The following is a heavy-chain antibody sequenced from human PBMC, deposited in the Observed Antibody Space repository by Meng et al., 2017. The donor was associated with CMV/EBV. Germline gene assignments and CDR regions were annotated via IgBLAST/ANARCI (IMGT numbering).Heavy chain of an antibody. J-gene: IGHJ4*02. D-gene: IGHD2-2*01. CDR2: IYYSGST. CDR1: GGSISSGDYY. V-gene: IGHV4-30-4*08. CDR3: ARVGRTSCYDY. Sequence: GRGEGAGAGVGRRWEAVWVGGAVSGGSISSGDYYWSWIRQPPGKGLEWIGYIYYSGSTYYNPSLKSRVTISVDTSKNQFSLKLSSVTAADTAVYYCARVGRTSCYDYWGQGTLVTVSS.